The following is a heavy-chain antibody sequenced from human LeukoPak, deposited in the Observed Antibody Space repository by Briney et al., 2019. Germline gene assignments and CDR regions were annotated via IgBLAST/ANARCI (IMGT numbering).Heavy chain of an antibody. Sequence: PGGSLRLSCVVSGFTFSSNWMSWVRQAPAKGLEWVANIKEDGSEKYYADSVKGRFTISRDNAKDSLYLQMNRLRAEDMAVYYCARVVSGNFDYWGQGTLVTVSS. CDR2: IKEDGSEK. J-gene: IGHJ4*02. D-gene: IGHD2-15*01. CDR1: GFTFSSNW. CDR3: ARVVSGNFDY. V-gene: IGHV3-7*01.